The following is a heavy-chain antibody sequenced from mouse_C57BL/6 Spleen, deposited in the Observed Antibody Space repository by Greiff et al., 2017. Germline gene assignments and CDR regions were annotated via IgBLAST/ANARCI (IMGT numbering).Heavy chain of an antibody. CDR1: GYTFTSYW. CDR2: IHPSDSDT. V-gene: IGHV1-74*01. CDR3: ARSGGSSFYWYFEV. D-gene: IGHD1-1*01. J-gene: IGHJ1*03. Sequence: VQLQQPGAELVKPGASVKVSCKASGYTFTSYWMHWVKQRPGQGLEWIGRIHPSDSDTNYNQKFKGKATLTVDKSSSTAYMQLSSLTSEDSAVYDCARSGGSSFYWYFEVWGTGTTVTVSS.